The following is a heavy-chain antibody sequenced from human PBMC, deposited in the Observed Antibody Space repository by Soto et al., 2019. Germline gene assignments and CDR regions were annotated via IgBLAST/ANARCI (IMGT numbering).Heavy chain of an antibody. J-gene: IGHJ6*02. D-gene: IGHD4-4*01. Sequence: GESLKISCKGSGYTFTDYWIGWVRQLPGKGLEWMGIIYPGDSDTRYSPSFQGHVTITVDKSTNTAYLQWNTLRASHTAMYYCARNISNFRHYYYAMDVWGQGTTVTVSS. V-gene: IGHV5-51*01. CDR1: GYTFTDYW. CDR3: ARNISNFRHYYYAMDV. CDR2: IYPGDSDT.